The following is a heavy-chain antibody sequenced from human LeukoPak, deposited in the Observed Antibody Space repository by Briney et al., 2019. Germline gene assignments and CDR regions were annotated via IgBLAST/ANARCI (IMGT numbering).Heavy chain of an antibody. CDR3: AWEYCSAGVCSRSFDY. J-gene: IGHJ4*02. CDR1: GFTFSTSW. CDR2: INGDGSSS. Sequence: GGSLRLSCAASGFTFSTSWMHWPRQIPGKGLVWVSRINGDGSSSAYADSVKGRFTISRDNAKNTLYLQMNSLRAEDTAVYYCAWEYCSAGVCSRSFDYWGQGTLVTVSS. V-gene: IGHV3-74*01. D-gene: IGHD2-15*01.